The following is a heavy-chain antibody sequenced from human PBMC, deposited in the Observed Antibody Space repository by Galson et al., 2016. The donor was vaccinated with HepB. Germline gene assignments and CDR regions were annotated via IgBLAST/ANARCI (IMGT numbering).Heavy chain of an antibody. V-gene: IGHV3-21*01. J-gene: IGHJ6*02. CDR1: GLTFGSYT. Sequence: SLRLSCAASGLTFGSYTMTWVRQAPGKGLEWVSAITSSGSLTYYADSVKGRFTISRDNAKKSRYLQMNSLRAEYTAVYYCARSYGIRAGTTVYGMDVWGQGTTVTVSS. D-gene: IGHD1-1*01. CDR2: ITSSGSLT. CDR3: ARSYGIRAGTTVYGMDV.